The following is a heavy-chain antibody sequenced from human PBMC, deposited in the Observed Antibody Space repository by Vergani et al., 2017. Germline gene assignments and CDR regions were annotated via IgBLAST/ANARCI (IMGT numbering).Heavy chain of an antibody. CDR1: GDSLSGTNFY. J-gene: IGHJ4*02. D-gene: IGHD4-23*01. V-gene: IGHV4-39*01. Sequence: QLQLQESGPGLVKPSETLSLTCGVSGDSLSGTNFYWGWIRQPPGKGLEWIGTGSQYYNPSLKSRVTISIDTSKNQVSLRLMSVTAADTAVYFCARRRRRWSGEGVDFDAWGRGTLVTVSS. CDR3: ARRRRRWSGEGVDFDA. CDR2: TGSQ.